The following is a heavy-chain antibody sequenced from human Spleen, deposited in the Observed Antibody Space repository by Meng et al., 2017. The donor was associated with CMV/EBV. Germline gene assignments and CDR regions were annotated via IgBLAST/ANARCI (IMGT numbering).Heavy chain of an antibody. V-gene: IGHV4-4*02. CDR3: ARVSPMPGRQVPYWYFDL. D-gene: IGHD2-2*01. Sequence: SETLSLTCAVSGGSISSSTWWSWVRQPPGKGLEWIAEIYHSGNTNYKPSLKSRVSISVDKSKNQFSVELTSVTAADTAVYYCARVSPMPGRQVPYWYFDLWGRGTLVTVSS. J-gene: IGHJ2*01. CDR2: IYHSGNT. CDR1: GGSISSSTW.